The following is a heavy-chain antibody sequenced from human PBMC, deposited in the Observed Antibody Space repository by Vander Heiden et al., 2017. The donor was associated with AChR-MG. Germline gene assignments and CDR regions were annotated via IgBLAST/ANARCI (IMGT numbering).Heavy chain of an antibody. D-gene: IGHD3-10*01. V-gene: IGHV3-13*05. CDR2: ISSAGDP. Sequence: EVQLVESGGGLVQPGGSLRPSCAASGVPFSAYDMHWVRQATGKGLEWVSGISSAGDPYYAGSVRGRFTMSRENAKNSFYLQMNTLRAGDTAVYYCARGISGSGIDYWGQGTLVTVSS. J-gene: IGHJ4*02. CDR1: GVPFSAYD. CDR3: ARGISGSGIDY.